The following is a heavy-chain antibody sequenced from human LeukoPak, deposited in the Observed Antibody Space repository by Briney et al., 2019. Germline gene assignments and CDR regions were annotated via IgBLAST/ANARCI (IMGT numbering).Heavy chain of an antibody. J-gene: IGHJ6*03. D-gene: IGHD3-10*01. V-gene: IGHV3-73*01. CDR2: IRSKANSYAT. CDR3: AAGVSGVRGVTNVYYMDV. Sequence: GGSLRLSCAASGFTFSGSAMHWVRQASGKGLEWVGRIRSKANSYATAYAASVKGRFTISRDDSKNTAYLQMNSLKTEDTAVYYCAAGVSGVRGVTNVYYMDVWGKGTTVTISS. CDR1: GFTFSGSA.